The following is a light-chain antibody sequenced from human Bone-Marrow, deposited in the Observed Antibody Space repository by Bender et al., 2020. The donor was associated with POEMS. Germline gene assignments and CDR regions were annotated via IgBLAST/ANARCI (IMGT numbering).Light chain of an antibody. CDR2: KDT. CDR1: ALPKQY. V-gene: IGLV3-25*03. CDR3: QSADSKDTWV. Sequence: SYELTQPPSVSVSPGQTASITCSGDALPKQYAYWYQQKPGQAPLLIIYKDTERPSGIPERFSGSTTGTTATLTITGVQADDEADYYCQSADSKDTWVFGGGTKLTVL. J-gene: IGLJ3*02.